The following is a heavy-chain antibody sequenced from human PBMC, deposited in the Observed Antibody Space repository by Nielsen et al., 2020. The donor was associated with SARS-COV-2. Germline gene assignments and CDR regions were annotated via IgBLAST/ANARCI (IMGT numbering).Heavy chain of an antibody. V-gene: IGHV3-15*01. J-gene: IGHJ4*02. CDR3: TTDRYYDYVWGSYRYPDY. CDR2: IKSKTDGGTT. D-gene: IGHD3-16*02. CDR1: GFTFSNAW. Sequence: GGSLRLSCAASGFTFSNAWMSWVRQPPGKGLEWVGRIKSKTDGGTTDYAAPVKGRFTISRDDSKNTLYLQMNSLKTEDTAVYYCTTDRYYDYVWGSYRYPDYWGQGTLVTVSS.